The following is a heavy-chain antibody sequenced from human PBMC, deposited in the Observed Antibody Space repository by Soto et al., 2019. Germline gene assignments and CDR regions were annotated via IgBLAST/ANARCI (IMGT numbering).Heavy chain of an antibody. J-gene: IGHJ4*02. CDR2: ISGSDDST. D-gene: IGHD6-6*01. CDR1: GFTFSSYA. Sequence: EVQLLESGGGLVQPGESLRLSCAASGFTFSSYAMSWVRQAPGKGLEWVSVISGSDDSTYYADSVKGRFTISRDNSKNTLYLQMNTLRAEDTAVYYCAKRSSSSTFDSWGPGTLVAVSS. V-gene: IGHV3-23*01. CDR3: AKRSSSSTFDS.